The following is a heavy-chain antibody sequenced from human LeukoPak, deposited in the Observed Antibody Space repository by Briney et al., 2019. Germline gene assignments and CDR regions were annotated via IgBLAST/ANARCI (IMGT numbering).Heavy chain of an antibody. CDR2: IKQDGSEK. V-gene: IGHV3-7*05. CDR3: ARLGYSDPYYFDN. J-gene: IGHJ4*02. CDR1: GFTFSGHW. Sequence: GGSLRPSCEASGFTFSGHWMSWVRQSPGKGPEWVANIKQDGSEKYYLDSVKGRFTISRAYAKSSLYLQLHSLGDADTAVYYCARLGYSDPYYFDNGGQGTLVTVSS. D-gene: IGHD5-18*01.